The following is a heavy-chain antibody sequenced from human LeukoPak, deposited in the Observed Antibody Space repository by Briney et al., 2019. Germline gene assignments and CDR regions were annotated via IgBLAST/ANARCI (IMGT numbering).Heavy chain of an antibody. CDR3: AKESKSTSSWYYFDS. J-gene: IGHJ4*02. D-gene: IGHD6-13*01. CDR1: GFNFSSYS. Sequence: PGGSLRLSCAASGFNFSSYSMNWVRQAPGKGLEWVSSFSVTAHTAHYADSVKGRFTVSRDTSKSTLYLQMKSLRVEDTAVYYCAKESKSTSSWYYFDSWGQGTLVTVSS. CDR2: FSVTAHTA. V-gene: IGHV3-23*01.